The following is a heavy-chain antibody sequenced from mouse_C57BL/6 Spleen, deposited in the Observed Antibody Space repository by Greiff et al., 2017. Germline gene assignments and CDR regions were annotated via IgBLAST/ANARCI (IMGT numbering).Heavy chain of an antibody. CDR3: ARPRPPITTVVATNYFDY. V-gene: IGHV1-18*01. CDR1: GHTFTDYN. J-gene: IGHJ2*01. CDR2: INPNNGGT. Sequence: VQLQQSGPELVKPGASVKIPCKASGHTFTDYNMDWVKQSHGKSLEWIGDINPNNGGTIYNQKFKGKATLTVDKSSSTAYMELLSLTSEDTAVYYSARPRPPITTVVATNYFDYGGQGTTLTVSS. D-gene: IGHD1-1*01.